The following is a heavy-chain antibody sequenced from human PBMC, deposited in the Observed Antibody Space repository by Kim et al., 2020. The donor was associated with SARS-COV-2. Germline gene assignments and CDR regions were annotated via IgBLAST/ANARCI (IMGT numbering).Heavy chain of an antibody. CDR3: AKRVGVKNGANFYYYMDV. CDR1: GITFSSYG. CDR2: ISGSGGST. Sequence: GRSLRLSCAASGITFSSYGLNWVRQAPGKGLEWVSAISGSGGSTYYADSVKGRFTISRDNSKNTLFLQMNSLRTEDTAVYYCAKRVGVKNGANFYYYMDVWGKGTTVTVSS. D-gene: IGHD1-26*01. J-gene: IGHJ6*03. V-gene: IGHV3-23*01.